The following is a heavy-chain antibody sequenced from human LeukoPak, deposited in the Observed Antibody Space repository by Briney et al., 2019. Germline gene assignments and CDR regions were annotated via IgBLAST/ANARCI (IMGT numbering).Heavy chain of an antibody. J-gene: IGHJ4*02. CDR3: GRDPKLGIRGYTYGYIDF. CDR2: INTNTGNP. Sequence: ASVKDSCKASGYTFTSYYMHWVRQAPGQGLEWMGWINTNTGNPTYAQGFFTGRYVFSLDTSVNTAYLQITGLKAGDTAVYYCGRDPKLGIRGYTYGYIDFWGQGTLVTVAS. CDR1: GYTFTSYY. D-gene: IGHD5-18*01. V-gene: IGHV7-4-1*02.